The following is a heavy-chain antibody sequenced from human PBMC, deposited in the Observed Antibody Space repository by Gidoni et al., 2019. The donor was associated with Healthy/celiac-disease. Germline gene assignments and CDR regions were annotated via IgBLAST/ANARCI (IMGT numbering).Heavy chain of an antibody. CDR1: GFTFDDYA. D-gene: IGHD4-17*01. J-gene: IGHJ6*02. Sequence: EVQLVESGGGLVQPGRSLRLSCAASGFTFDDYAMHWVRQAPGKGLEWVSGISWNSGSIGYADSVKGRFTISRDNAKNSLYLQMNSLRAEDTALYYCAKVGRNSVTPGDYYYYGMDVWGQGTTVTVSS. V-gene: IGHV3-9*01. CDR2: ISWNSGSI. CDR3: AKVGRNSVTPGDYYYYGMDV.